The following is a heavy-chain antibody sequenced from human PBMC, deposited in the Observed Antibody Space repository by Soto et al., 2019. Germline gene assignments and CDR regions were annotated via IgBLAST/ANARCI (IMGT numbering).Heavy chain of an antibody. D-gene: IGHD6-19*01. Sequence: SCVASGFNFKKFAMSWVRQAPGEGLEWVSGISCCGGSTSYADSVKGRFSIARDDSTNTLSLQMNNLRVEDTAQYYCAKADGEQWLLPHLDKWGQGTLVTVSS. CDR3: AKADGEQWLLPHLDK. V-gene: IGHV3-23*01. CDR2: ISCCGGST. CDR1: GFNFKKFA. J-gene: IGHJ4*02.